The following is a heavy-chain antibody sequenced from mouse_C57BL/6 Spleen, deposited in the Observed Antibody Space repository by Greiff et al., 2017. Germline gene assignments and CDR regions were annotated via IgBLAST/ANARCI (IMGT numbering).Heavy chain of an antibody. CDR1: GFTFSSYA. J-gene: IGHJ4*01. Sequence: DVQLVESGGGLVKPGGSLKLSCAASGFTFSSYAMSWVRQTPEQRLEWVATISDGGSYTYYPDNVKGRFTITRDKAKNKLYLQMSHLKSEDTAMYYCARDSSFYAMDYWGQGTSVTVSS. CDR2: ISDGGSYT. V-gene: IGHV5-4*01. CDR3: ARDSSFYAMDY. D-gene: IGHD1-1*01.